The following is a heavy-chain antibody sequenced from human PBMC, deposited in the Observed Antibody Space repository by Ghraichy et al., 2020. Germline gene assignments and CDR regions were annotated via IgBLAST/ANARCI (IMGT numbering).Heavy chain of an antibody. Sequence: GGSLRLSCAASGFTFSSYAMSWVRQAPGKGLEWVSAISGSGGSTYYADSVKGRFTISRDNSKNTLYLQMNSLRAEDTAVYYCAKDGLAGGDYSGYFDYWGQGTLVTVSS. V-gene: IGHV3-23*01. CDR2: ISGSGGST. D-gene: IGHD4-17*01. J-gene: IGHJ4*02. CDR1: GFTFSSYA. CDR3: AKDGLAGGDYSGYFDY.